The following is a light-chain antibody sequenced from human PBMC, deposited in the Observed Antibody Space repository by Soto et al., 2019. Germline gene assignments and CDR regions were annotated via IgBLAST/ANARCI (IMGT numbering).Light chain of an antibody. CDR3: QHYNDYPWT. CDR1: QNLNNW. CDR2: KAS. J-gene: IGKJ1*01. V-gene: IGKV1-5*03. Sequence: DIQMTQSPSTLSASVGDRVTITCRASQNLNNWLAWFQQKPGKAPTLLIYKASGLESGVPSRFSGSGSGTEFTLTISSLQPEDSSTYYCQHYNDYPWTFGQGTKVEIK.